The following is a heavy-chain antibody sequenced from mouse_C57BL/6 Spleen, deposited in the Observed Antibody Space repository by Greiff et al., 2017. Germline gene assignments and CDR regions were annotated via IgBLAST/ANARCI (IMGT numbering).Heavy chain of an antibody. D-gene: IGHD2-4*01. Sequence: QVQLKQSGAELVMPGASVKLSCKASGYTFTSYWMHWVKQRPGQGLEWIGEIDPSDSYTNYNQKFKGKSTLTVDKSSSTAYMQLSSLTSEDSAVYYCARKDYGRAWFAYWGQGTLVTVSA. CDR2: IDPSDSYT. CDR3: ARKDYGRAWFAY. CDR1: GYTFTSYW. J-gene: IGHJ3*01. V-gene: IGHV1-69*01.